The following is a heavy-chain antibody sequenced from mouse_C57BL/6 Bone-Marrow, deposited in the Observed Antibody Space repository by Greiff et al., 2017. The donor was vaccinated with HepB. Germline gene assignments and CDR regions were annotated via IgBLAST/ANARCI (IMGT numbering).Heavy chain of an antibody. CDR1: GYTFTDYE. Sequence: VQLQQSGAELVRPGASVTLSCKASGYTFTDYEMHWVKQTPVHGLEWIGAIDPETGGTAYHQKFKGKAILTADKSSSTAYMELRSLTSEDSAVYYCTRSSNYVRYAMDYWGQGTSVTVSS. CDR2: IDPETGGT. V-gene: IGHV1-15*01. D-gene: IGHD2-5*01. J-gene: IGHJ4*01. CDR3: TRSSNYVRYAMDY.